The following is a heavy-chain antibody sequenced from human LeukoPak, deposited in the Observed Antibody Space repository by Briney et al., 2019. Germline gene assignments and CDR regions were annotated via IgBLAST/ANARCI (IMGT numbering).Heavy chain of an antibody. CDR3: ARDPSGWYVFGFDC. CDR1: GYTFTSYA. J-gene: IGHJ4*02. Sequence: ASVKVSCKASGYTFTSYAMNWVRQAPGQGLEWMGWTNTNTGNPTYAQGFTGRFVFSLDTSVSTAYLQISSLKAEDTAVYYCARDPSGWYVFGFDCWGQGTLVTVSS. CDR2: TNTNTGNP. D-gene: IGHD6-19*01. V-gene: IGHV7-4-1*02.